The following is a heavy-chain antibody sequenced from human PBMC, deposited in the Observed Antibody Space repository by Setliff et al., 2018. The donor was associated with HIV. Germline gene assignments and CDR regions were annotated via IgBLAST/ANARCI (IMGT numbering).Heavy chain of an antibody. V-gene: IGHV4-38-2*01. CDR3: ARHDYYDSGGFYTLYYFDY. D-gene: IGHD3-22*01. Sequence: PSETLSLTCAVSSYSISSAYYWGWIRQSPGKGLEWIGSIYQTANTFYSPSLKSRAAISVDTSKNQFSLRLKSVTAADTAVYYCARHDYYDSGGFYTLYYFDYWGPGTLVTVSS. CDR1: SYSISSAYY. CDR2: IYQTANT. J-gene: IGHJ4*02.